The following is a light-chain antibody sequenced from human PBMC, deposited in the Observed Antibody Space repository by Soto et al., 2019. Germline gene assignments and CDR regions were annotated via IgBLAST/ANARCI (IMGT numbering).Light chain of an antibody. Sequence: EIVLTQSPATLSLSPGERATLSCRASQSVSGYLAWYQQKPGQAPRLLMYESSNRATGIPARFSGSGSGTDFTLTISSLEPEDFAVYYCQQRSNWPSTFGGGTKVEIK. V-gene: IGKV3-11*01. CDR3: QQRSNWPST. CDR1: QSVSGY. J-gene: IGKJ4*01. CDR2: ESS.